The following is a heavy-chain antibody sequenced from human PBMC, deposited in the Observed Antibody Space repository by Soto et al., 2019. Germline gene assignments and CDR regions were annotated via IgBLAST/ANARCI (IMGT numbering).Heavy chain of an antibody. CDR3: ARNFWSGYYARRGPVAVDY. J-gene: IGHJ4*02. D-gene: IGHD3-3*01. V-gene: IGHV4-31*03. CDR1: GGSISSGGYY. CDR2: IYYSGST. Sequence: PSETLSLTCTVSGGSISSGGYYWSWIRQHPGKGLEWIGYIYYSGSTYYNPSLKSRVTISVDTSKNQFSLKLSSVTAADTAVYYCARNFWSGYYARRGPVAVDYWGQGTLVTVSS.